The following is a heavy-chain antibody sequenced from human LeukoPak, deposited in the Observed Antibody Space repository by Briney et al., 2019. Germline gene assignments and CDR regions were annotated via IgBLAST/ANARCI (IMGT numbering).Heavy chain of an antibody. Sequence: SETLSLTCTVSGGSLSSYYWRWIRQPPGKGLEGIGYIYYSGSNSYNPSHKSRVTISVDTSKNQFSLELSSVIAGDTAVYYCARERANYYGSGSYLGWFDPWGQGTLVTVSS. J-gene: IGHJ5*02. D-gene: IGHD3-10*01. CDR2: IYYSGSN. CDR3: ARERANYYGSGSYLGWFDP. V-gene: IGHV4-59*12. CDR1: GGSLSSYY.